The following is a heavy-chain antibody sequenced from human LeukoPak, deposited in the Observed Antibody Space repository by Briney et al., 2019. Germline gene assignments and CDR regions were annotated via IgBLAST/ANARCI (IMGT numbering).Heavy chain of an antibody. CDR2: INSNTGNP. CDR3: ARAWVNPMIVAPYGMDV. V-gene: IGHV7-4-1*02. CDR1: GYTFTSYA. Sequence: ASVKVSCKASGYTFTSYAMNWVRQAPGQGLEWMGWINSNTGNPTYVQGFTGRFVFSLETSVGTAYLQISSLKAEDTAVYYCARAWVNPMIVAPYGMDVWGQGTTVTVSS. D-gene: IGHD3-22*01. J-gene: IGHJ6*02.